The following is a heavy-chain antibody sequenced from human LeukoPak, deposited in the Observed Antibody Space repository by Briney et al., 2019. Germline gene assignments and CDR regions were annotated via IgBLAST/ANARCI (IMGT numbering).Heavy chain of an antibody. J-gene: IGHJ6*02. CDR3: ARERVATITYYYGMDV. V-gene: IGHV3-33*01. CDR2: IWYDGSDK. D-gene: IGHD5-12*01. CDR1: TFTFSDYG. Sequence: GGSLRLSCIGSTFTFSDYGMHWVRRAPGKGLEWVAVIWYDGSDKYYADSVKGRFTISRDNSKNTLYLQMNSLRAEDTAVYYCARERVATITYYYGMDVWGQGTTVTVSS.